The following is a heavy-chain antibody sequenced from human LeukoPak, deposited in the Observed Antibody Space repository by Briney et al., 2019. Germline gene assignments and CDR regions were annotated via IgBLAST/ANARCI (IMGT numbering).Heavy chain of an antibody. D-gene: IGHD6-19*01. V-gene: IGHV6-1*01. CDR1: GDSVSSNSAA. CDR2: TYYRSKWYN. Sequence: SQTLSLTCAISGDSVSSNSAAWNWIRQSPSRGLEWLGRTYYRSKWYNDYAVSVKSRITINPDTSKNQFSLQLNSVTPEDTAVYYCARDLLHESGYSSGWPYFDYWGQGTLVTVSS. J-gene: IGHJ4*02. CDR3: ARDLLHESGYSSGWPYFDY.